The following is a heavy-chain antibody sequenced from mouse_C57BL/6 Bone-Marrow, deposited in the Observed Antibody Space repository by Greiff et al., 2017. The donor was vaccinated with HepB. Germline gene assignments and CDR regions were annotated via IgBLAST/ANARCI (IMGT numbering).Heavy chain of an antibody. CDR1: GYTFTNYW. Sequence: QVQLKQSGAELVRPGTSVKMSCKASGYTFTNYWIGWAKQRPGHGLEWIGDIYPGGGHTNYNEKFKGKATLTADKSSSTAYMQFSSLTSEDSAIYYCASYYGSSRFAYWGQGTLVTVSA. J-gene: IGHJ3*01. V-gene: IGHV1-63*01. CDR3: ASYYGSSRFAY. D-gene: IGHD1-1*01. CDR2: IYPGGGHT.